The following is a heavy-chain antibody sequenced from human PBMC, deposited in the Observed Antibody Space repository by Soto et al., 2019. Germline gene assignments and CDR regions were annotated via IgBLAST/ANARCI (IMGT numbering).Heavy chain of an antibody. Sequence: QVQLVQSGAEVKKPGSSVKVSCKASGGTFSTNTFSWVRQAPGQGLEWMGGIIPIFATANYAQKFQGRLSITADESTSTIYMAVSSLRSEDTAVYYCARQFDSDSSGYFYAYWGQGTLVTVSS. CDR1: GGTFSTNT. CDR3: ARQFDSDSSGYFYAY. CDR2: IIPIFATA. J-gene: IGHJ4*02. D-gene: IGHD3-22*01. V-gene: IGHV1-69*01.